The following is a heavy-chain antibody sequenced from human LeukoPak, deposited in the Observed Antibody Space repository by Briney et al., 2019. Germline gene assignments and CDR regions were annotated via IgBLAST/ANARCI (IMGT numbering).Heavy chain of an antibody. D-gene: IGHD5-18*01. CDR3: GRGYSYGPSFQVRFDH. J-gene: IGHJ5*02. CDR1: GGSLSGYY. V-gene: IGHV4-34*01. Sequence: SETLCLTCAVYGGSLSGYYWSGIRQPPGKGLEWSGEINHSGSTNYNPSLKTRATISVDTSKNQFSLRLSSETAADKAGRGGGRGYSYGPSFQVRFDHWGQGTLVTVSS. CDR2: INHSGST.